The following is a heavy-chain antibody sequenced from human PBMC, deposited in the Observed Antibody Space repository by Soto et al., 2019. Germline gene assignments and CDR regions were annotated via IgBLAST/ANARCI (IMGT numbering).Heavy chain of an antibody. CDR2: IAVGSGYT. Sequence: QMQLEQSGPEVKKPGTSVKVSCKASGFTFTSSAFQWVRQARGQRLEWIGWIAVGSGYTNYAQRFQDSVTLTRDKSTATTYMELSRLTSADTAIYYCAADATAWQQMVPSDYWGQGTLVTVSS. V-gene: IGHV1-58*01. CDR1: GFTFTSSA. CDR3: AADATAWQQMVPSDY. J-gene: IGHJ4*02. D-gene: IGHD2-8*01.